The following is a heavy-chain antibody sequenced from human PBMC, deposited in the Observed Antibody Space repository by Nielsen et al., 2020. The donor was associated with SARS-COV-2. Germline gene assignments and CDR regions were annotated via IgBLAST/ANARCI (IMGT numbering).Heavy chain of an antibody. CDR1: GFTFSSYA. CDR2: ISGSGGST. V-gene: IGHV3-23*01. J-gene: IGHJ4*02. Sequence: GGSLRLSCAASGFTFSSYAMSWVRQAPGKGLEWVSAISGSGGSTYYADSVKGRFTISRDNSKNTLYLQMNSLRAEDTAVYYCAKDESGIRYDFWSGYYRFDYWGQGTLVTVSS. CDR3: AKDESGIRYDFWSGYYRFDY. D-gene: IGHD3-3*01.